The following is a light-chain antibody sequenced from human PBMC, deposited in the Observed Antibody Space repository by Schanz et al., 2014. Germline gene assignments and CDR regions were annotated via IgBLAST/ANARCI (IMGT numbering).Light chain of an antibody. V-gene: IGKV3-20*01. CDR1: QSVNSNF. CDR3: QQYKIWPPT. CDR2: GAS. Sequence: DIVLTQSPGTLSLAPGDRATLSCRASQSVNSNFLAWYQQKPGQAPRLLIYGASNRATGIPDRFSGSGSGTDFTLTISSLQSEDFAVYYCQQYKIWPPTFGQGTKVEI. J-gene: IGKJ1*01.